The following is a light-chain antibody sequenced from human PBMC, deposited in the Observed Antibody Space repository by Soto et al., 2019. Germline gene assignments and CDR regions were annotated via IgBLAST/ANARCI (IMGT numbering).Light chain of an antibody. Sequence: QAVVTQEPSLTVSPGGTVTLTCGSTTAPVTSGHYPFWFQQKPGQAPRTLIYDANNKYSWTPARFSGSLLGGKAALTLSGAQPEDEAEYYCLLSYSGARPVVFGGGSKVTVL. CDR3: LLSYSGARPVV. CDR2: DAN. V-gene: IGLV7-46*01. CDR1: TAPVTSGHY. J-gene: IGLJ2*01.